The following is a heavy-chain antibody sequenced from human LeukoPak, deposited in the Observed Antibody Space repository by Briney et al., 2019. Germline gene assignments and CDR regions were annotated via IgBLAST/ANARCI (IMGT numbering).Heavy chain of an antibody. CDR1: GTSFSSYY. CDR3: ARMTTGHDF. CDR2: VNHSGYT. D-gene: IGHD4-17*01. Sequence: SETLSLTCAVSGTSFSSYYWSWIRQPPGKGLEWIGEVNHSGYTNDNPSLKSRVTISVDTSKNQFSLRLRSVPAADTGVYFCARMTTGHDFWSQGTLVTVSS. V-gene: IGHV4-34*01. J-gene: IGHJ4*02.